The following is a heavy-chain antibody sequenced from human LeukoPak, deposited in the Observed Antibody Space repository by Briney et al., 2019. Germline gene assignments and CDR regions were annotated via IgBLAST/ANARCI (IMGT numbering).Heavy chain of an antibody. CDR3: ARANFLYCSSTTCLFDY. CDR1: GYTFTDY. D-gene: IGHD2-2*01. Sequence: ASVKVSCRASGYTFTDYMHWVRQAPGQGFEWMGWINPNDGDTNYAQKFQGRVTMTRDTSISTAHMEVSRLRSDDTAVYYCARANFLYCSSTTCLFDYWGQGTLVTVSS. V-gene: IGHV1-2*02. CDR2: INPNDGDT. J-gene: IGHJ4*02.